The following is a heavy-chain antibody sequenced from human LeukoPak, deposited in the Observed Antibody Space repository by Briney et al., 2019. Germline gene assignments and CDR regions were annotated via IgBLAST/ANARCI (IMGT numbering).Heavy chain of an antibody. Sequence: TASESLSLTCSVSGASINSFYWNWIRQSPGKGLEWLGNIRYRGTTNYNPSLKSRVSLSLDTSKSQFALKVTSVTAADTAVYYCARDEYGDFQGFDYWGQGARVTVSS. CDR1: GASINSFY. CDR2: IRYRGTT. D-gene: IGHD4-17*01. V-gene: IGHV4-59*13. CDR3: ARDEYGDFQGFDY. J-gene: IGHJ4*02.